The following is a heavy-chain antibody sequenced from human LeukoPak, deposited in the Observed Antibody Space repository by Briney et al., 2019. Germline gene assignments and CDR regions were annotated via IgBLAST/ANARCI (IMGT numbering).Heavy chain of an antibody. CDR1: GYTFTSYD. CDR3: ARDKPGLRLGDY. Sequence: GASVKVSCKASGYTFTSYDINWVRQATGQGLEWMGWINAGNGNTKYSQKSQGRVTITRDTSASTAYMELSSLRSEDTAVYYCARDKPGLRLGDYWGQGTLVTVSS. D-gene: IGHD5-12*01. J-gene: IGHJ4*02. V-gene: IGHV1-3*01. CDR2: INAGNGNT.